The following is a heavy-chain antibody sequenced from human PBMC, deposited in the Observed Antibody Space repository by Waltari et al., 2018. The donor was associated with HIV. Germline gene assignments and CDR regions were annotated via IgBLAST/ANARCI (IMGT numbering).Heavy chain of an antibody. D-gene: IGHD3-22*01. V-gene: IGHV4-34*01. CDR1: GGSFSGYY. Sequence: QVQLQQWGAGLLKPSETLSLTCAVYGGSFSGYYWSWIRQPPGKGLEWIGEINHSGSTNYNPSLKSRVTISVDTSKNQFSLKLSSVTAADTAVYYCARGRYYYDSSGYYPGFDYWGQGTLVTVSS. CDR3: ARGRYYYDSSGYYPGFDY. CDR2: INHSGST. J-gene: IGHJ4*02.